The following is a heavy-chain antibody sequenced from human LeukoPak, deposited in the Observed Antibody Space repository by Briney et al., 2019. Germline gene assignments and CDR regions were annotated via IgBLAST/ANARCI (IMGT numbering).Heavy chain of an antibody. CDR3: ARDLENWGYDDILTGYYNVIDY. V-gene: IGHV3-21*01. J-gene: IGHJ4*02. Sequence: SGGSLRLSCAASGFTFSSYSMNWVRQAPGKGLEWVSSISSSSSYIYYADSVKGRFTISRDNAKNSLYLQMNSLRAEDTAVYYCARDLENWGYDDILTGYYNVIDYWGQGTLVTVSS. D-gene: IGHD3-9*01. CDR1: GFTFSSYS. CDR2: ISSSSSYI.